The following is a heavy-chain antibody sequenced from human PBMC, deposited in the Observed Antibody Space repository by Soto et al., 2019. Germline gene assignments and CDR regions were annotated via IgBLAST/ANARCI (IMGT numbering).Heavy chain of an antibody. CDR1: GFTFSSYA. D-gene: IGHD3-10*01. CDR3: ARARGGYFDY. CDR2: ISSNGGST. V-gene: IGHV3-64*02. Sequence: PGGSLRLSCAASGFTFSSYAMHWVRQAPGKGLEYVSAISSNGGSTYYADSVKGRFTISRDNSKNTLYLQMGSLRAEDMAVYYCARARGGYFDYWGQGTLVTVSS. J-gene: IGHJ4*02.